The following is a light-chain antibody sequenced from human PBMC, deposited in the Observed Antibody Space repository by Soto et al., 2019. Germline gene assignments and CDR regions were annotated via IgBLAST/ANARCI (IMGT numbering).Light chain of an antibody. J-gene: IGLJ2*01. CDR1: SSDIGSYDR. CDR2: DDT. CDR3: CSYAGSSIFVV. Sequence: QSVLTQPASVSGSPGQSITISCTGSSSDIGSYDRVSWYQRHPGKAFKLIIYDDTKRPSGISNRFSGSKSGNTASLTIFGLQAEDEADYYYCSYAGSSIFVVFGGGTKLTVL. V-gene: IGLV2-23*02.